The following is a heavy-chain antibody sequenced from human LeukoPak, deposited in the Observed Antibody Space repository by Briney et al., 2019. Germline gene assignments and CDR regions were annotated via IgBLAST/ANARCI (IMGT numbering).Heavy chain of an antibody. CDR3: ARRGLGRPDY. Sequence: SETLSLTCAVYGGSFSGYYWSWIRQPPGKGLEWIGEINHSGSTNYNPSLKSRVTISVDSSKNQFSLRLSSVTAADTAVYYCARRGLGRPDYWGQGTLVTVSS. D-gene: IGHD7-27*01. V-gene: IGHV4-34*01. J-gene: IGHJ4*02. CDR1: GGSFSGYY. CDR2: INHSGST.